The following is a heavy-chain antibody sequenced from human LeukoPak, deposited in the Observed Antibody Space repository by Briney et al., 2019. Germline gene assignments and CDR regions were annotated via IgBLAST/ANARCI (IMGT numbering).Heavy chain of an antibody. Sequence: GGSLRLSCAASELINTHYWMHWVRQVPGKGLVWVSRIKLDENTAYYADFVKGRFTISRDNAKSTIYLQMNSLRVEDSAVYYCARDRPGWNWGQGTLVTVSS. V-gene: IGHV3-74*01. CDR2: IKLDENTA. CDR3: ARDRPGWN. J-gene: IGHJ4*02. CDR1: ELINTHYW. D-gene: IGHD3-3*01.